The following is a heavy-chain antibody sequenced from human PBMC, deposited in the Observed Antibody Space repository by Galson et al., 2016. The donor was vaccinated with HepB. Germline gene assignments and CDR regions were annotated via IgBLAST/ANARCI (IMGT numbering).Heavy chain of an antibody. D-gene: IGHD6-19*01. CDR2: IYPGDSDT. J-gene: IGHJ4*02. Sequence: QSGAEVTKPGESLKISCKGSGYTFTTYWIGWVRQMPGKGLEWMGIIYPGDSDTRYSPSFQGQVTISADKSISTAYLQWSSLKASDTAMFFCGRLVADEMYYFDYWGQGTLVTVSS. CDR1: GYTFTTYW. CDR3: GRLVADEMYYFDY. V-gene: IGHV5-51*01.